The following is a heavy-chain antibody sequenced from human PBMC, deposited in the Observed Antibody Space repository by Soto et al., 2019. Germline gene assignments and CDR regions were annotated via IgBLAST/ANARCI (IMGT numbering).Heavy chain of an antibody. Sequence: LRLSCAASGFTFSSYGMHWVRQAPGKGLEWVAVIWYDGSNKYYADSVKGRFTISRDNSKNTLYLQMNSLRAEDTAVYYCARDRFSQGGMDVWGQGTTVTVSS. V-gene: IGHV3-33*01. CDR3: ARDRFSQGGMDV. J-gene: IGHJ6*02. CDR1: GFTFSSYG. CDR2: IWYDGSNK. D-gene: IGHD3-3*01.